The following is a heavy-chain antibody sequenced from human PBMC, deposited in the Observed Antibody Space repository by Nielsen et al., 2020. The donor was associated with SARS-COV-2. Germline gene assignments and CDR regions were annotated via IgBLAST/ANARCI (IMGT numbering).Heavy chain of an antibody. CDR3: ARLPAGTVSFDI. J-gene: IGHJ3*02. D-gene: IGHD2-2*01. Sequence: SETLSLTCAVSGCSIRNTYWGWFRQPPGKRLVWFAYSVHSWRINYNPSLKRRATISADTSKDQISLKLTSVTAADTAVYYCARLPAGTVSFDIWGQGTMVTVS. V-gene: IGHV4-59*08. CDR2: SVHSWRI. CDR1: GCSIRNTY.